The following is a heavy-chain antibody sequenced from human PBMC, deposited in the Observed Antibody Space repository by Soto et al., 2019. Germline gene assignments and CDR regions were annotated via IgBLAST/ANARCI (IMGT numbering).Heavy chain of an antibody. CDR2: ISAYNGNT. CDR1: GYTFTSYG. CDR3: ARGGHCTKGVCYRGPNWFDP. D-gene: IGHD2-8*01. Sequence: ASVKVSCKASGYTFTSYGISWVRQAPGQGLEWMGWISAYNGNTNYAQKLQGRVTMTTDTSTSTAYMELRSLRSDDTALYYCARGGHCTKGVCYRGPNWFDPWGQGTLVTVSS. V-gene: IGHV1-18*04. J-gene: IGHJ5*02.